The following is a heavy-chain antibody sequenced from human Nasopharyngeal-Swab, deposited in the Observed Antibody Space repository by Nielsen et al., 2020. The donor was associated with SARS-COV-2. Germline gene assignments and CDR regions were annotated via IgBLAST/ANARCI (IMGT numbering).Heavy chain of an antibody. D-gene: IGHD2-15*01. CDR2: IRSKGNNYAT. J-gene: IGHJ4*02. CDR1: GFTFRDSA. V-gene: IGHV3-73*01. Sequence: GGSLRLSCAASGFTFRDSAIHWVRKASGEGLEWVARIRSKGNNYATAYSASVKGRFIIFRDDPTNTAYLQMNSLKTEDTAMYYCTRCGGGCYSGRDYWGQGTLVTVSS. CDR3: TRCGGGCYSGRDY.